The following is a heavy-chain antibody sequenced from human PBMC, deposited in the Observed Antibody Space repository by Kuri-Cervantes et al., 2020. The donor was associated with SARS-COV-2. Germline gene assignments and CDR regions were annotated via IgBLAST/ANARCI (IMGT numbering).Heavy chain of an antibody. CDR3: ARDMTTVTSDAFDI. CDR1: GGSISSYY. J-gene: IGHJ3*02. D-gene: IGHD4-17*01. CDR2: IYYSGST. Sequence: GSLRLSCTVSGGSISSYYWSWIRQPPGKGLEWIGYIYYSGSTNYNPSLKSRVTISVDTSKNQFSLKLSSVTAADTAVYYCARDMTTVTSDAFDIRGQGTMVTVSS. V-gene: IGHV4-59*01.